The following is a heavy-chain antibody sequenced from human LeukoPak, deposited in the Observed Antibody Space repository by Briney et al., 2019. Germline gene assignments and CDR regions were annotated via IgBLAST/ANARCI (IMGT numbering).Heavy chain of an antibody. V-gene: IGHV4-39*07. CDR3: ARRCITMVRGVQKNWFDP. CDR2: IYHSGST. D-gene: IGHD3-10*01. Sequence: PSETLSLTCTVSGGSISSSSYYWGWIRQPPGKGLEWIGSIYHSGSTYYNPSLKSRVTISVDTSKNQFSLKLSSVTAADTAVYYCARRCITMVRGVQKNWFDPWGQGTLVTVSS. J-gene: IGHJ5*02. CDR1: GGSISSSSYY.